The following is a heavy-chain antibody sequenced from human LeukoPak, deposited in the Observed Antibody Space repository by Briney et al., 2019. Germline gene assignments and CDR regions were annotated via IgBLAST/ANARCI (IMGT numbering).Heavy chain of an antibody. CDR2: IYYSGST. CDR1: GGSFSGYY. D-gene: IGHD3-10*01. J-gene: IGHJ4*02. CDR3: ARDGAAYYGSGSYYKGFDY. Sequence: SETLSLTCAVYGGSFSGYYWGWIRQPPGKGLEWIGSIYYSGSTYYNPSLKSRVTISVDTSKNQFSLKLSSVTAADTAVYYCARDGAAYYGSGSYYKGFDYWGQGTLVTVSS. V-gene: IGHV4-34*01.